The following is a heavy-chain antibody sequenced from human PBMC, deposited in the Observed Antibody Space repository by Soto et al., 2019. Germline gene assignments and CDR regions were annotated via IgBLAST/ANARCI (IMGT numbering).Heavy chain of an antibody. J-gene: IGHJ4*02. CDR2: ISSSGGTT. CDR1: GFTFSEYA. CDR3: TKEPKKSISHDY. V-gene: IGHV3-23*01. Sequence: EVQLLESGGGLVQPGGSLRLSCAASGFTFSEYAMNWVRQAPGKGLEWVSSISSSGGTTSYTDSVKGRFTISRDNSKNTLFLQMNGLRAEDTAIYYCTKEPKKSISHDYWGLGTLVTVSP. D-gene: IGHD2-21*01.